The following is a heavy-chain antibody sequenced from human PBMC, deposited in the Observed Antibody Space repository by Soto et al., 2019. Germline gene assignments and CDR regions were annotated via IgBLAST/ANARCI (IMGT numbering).Heavy chain of an antibody. CDR2: TYYRSKWYN. J-gene: IGHJ6*02. D-gene: IGHD2-8*01. V-gene: IGHV6-1*01. CDR1: GDSVSSNGAA. CDR3: ARTQWFMDV. Sequence: QTLSLTCAIAGDSVSSNGAAWNWIRQSPSRGLEWLGRTYYRSKWYNEYAVSVTSRITINPDTSKNHFSLQLNSVTPEDTAVYYCARTQWFMDVWGQGIAVTVSS.